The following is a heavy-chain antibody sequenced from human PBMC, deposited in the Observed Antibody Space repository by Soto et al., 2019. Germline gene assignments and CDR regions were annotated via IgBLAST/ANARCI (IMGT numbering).Heavy chain of an antibody. Sequence: ASVQVSCKASGYTFINCGINWVRQHPGQRVEGKGLITAYNRNANDPQKHQDRLTITTDTSTNTAYLEPRSLRSDDTAVYFCARARMFSGAHHDYWGQGTRVTVSS. J-gene: IGHJ4*02. CDR3: ARARMFSGAHHDY. CDR2: ITAYNRNA. D-gene: IGHD1-26*01. V-gene: IGHV1-18*04. CDR1: GYTFINCG.